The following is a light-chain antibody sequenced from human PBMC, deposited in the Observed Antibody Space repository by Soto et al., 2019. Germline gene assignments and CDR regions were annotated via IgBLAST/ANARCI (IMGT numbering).Light chain of an antibody. V-gene: IGKV3-20*01. CDR2: GAS. CDR1: QSVSSSY. Sequence: EIVLTQSPGTLSLSPGQRATLSCRARQSVSSSYLAWYQQKPGKAPRLLFYGASSRATRIPDRFSGSGSGTDFTLTISRLEPEDFAVYYCQQYGSSPYTFGQGTKLEIK. J-gene: IGKJ2*01. CDR3: QQYGSSPYT.